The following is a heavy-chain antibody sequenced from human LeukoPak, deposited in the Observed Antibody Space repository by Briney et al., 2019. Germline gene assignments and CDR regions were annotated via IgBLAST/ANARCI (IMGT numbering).Heavy chain of an antibody. Sequence: PSETLSLTCTVSGGSISSSSYYWVWIRQPPGKGLEWIGSIYYSGSTYYNPSLKSRVTISVDTSKNQFSLKLSSVTAADTAVYYCASRSSWNLYFDNWGQGTLVTVSS. J-gene: IGHJ4*02. CDR1: GGSISSSSYY. D-gene: IGHD6-13*01. CDR3: ASRSSWNLYFDN. CDR2: IYYSGST. V-gene: IGHV4-39*01.